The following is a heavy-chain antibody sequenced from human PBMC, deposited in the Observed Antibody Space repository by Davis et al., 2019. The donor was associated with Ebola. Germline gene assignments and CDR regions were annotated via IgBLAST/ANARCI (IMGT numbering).Heavy chain of an antibody. Sequence: GESLKISCSASGFTFSSFAMYWVRQAPGKGLEYVSDVSNYGGSTDYAEPVRGRFNISRDNSKNTLYLQMSSLRAEDTAVYYCVKSAYSDGPFDYWGQGTLVTVSS. CDR3: VKSAYSDGPFDY. CDR2: VSNYGGST. J-gene: IGHJ4*02. CDR1: GFTFSSFA. D-gene: IGHD4-11*01. V-gene: IGHV3-64D*06.